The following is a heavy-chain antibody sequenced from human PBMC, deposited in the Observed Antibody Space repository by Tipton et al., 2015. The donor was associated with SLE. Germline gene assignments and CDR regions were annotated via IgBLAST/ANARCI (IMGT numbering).Heavy chain of an antibody. D-gene: IGHD3-10*01. V-gene: IGHV4-34*01. CDR1: GGSFSGYY. Sequence: GLVKPSETLSLTCAVYGGSFSGYYWSWIRQPPGKGLEWIGEINHSGSTNYNPSLKSRVTISVDTSKNQFSLKLSSVTAADTAVYYCARLGLWFGEFYYYGMDVWGQGTTVTVSS. CDR3: ARLGLWFGEFYYYGMDV. CDR2: INHSGST. J-gene: IGHJ6*02.